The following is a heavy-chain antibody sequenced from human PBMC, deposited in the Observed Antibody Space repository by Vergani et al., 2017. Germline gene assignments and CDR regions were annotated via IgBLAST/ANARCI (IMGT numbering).Heavy chain of an antibody. CDR2: ISAYNGNT. J-gene: IGHJ6*02. CDR3: ARDGATIVYYYYGMDV. D-gene: IGHD5-12*01. CDR1: GGTFSSYA. V-gene: IGHV1-18*01. Sequence: QVQLVQSGAEVKKPGSSVKVSCKASGGTFSSYAISWVRQAPGQGLEWMGWISAYNGNTNYAQKLQGRVTMTTDTSTSTAYMELRSLRSDGTAVYYCARDGATIVYYYYGMDVWGQGTTVTVSS.